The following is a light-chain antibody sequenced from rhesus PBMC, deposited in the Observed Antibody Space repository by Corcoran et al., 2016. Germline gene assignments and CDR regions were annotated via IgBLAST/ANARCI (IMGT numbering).Light chain of an antibody. CDR1: QAISTW. CDR3: QQFNSAPYS. V-gene: IGKV1-21*01. CDR2: KAS. Sequence: DIQMRQSPSSLSASVGDRVTITCRASQAISTWLAWYQQTPGKAPKLLIYKASTLHTGVTSRFSGSGSGTEFTLTISSLQPEDCATYYVQQFNSAPYSFGQWTKVEIK. J-gene: IGKJ2*01.